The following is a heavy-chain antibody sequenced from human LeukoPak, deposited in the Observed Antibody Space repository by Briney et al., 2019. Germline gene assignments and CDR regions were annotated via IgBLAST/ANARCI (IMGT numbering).Heavy chain of an antibody. J-gene: IGHJ4*02. V-gene: IGHV1-69*10. CDR1: GGTFSSYA. CDR3: ARDEDGYNSPLDY. CDR2: IIPILGIA. D-gene: IGHD5-24*01. Sequence: ASVTVSCKASGGTFSSYAISWVRQAPGQGLEWMGRIIPILGIANYAQKFQGRVTITADKSTSTAYMELSSLRSEDTAVYYCARDEDGYNSPLDYWGQGTLVTVSS.